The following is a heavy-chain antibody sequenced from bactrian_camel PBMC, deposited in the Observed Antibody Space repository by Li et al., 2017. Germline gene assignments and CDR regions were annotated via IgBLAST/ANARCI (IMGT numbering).Heavy chain of an antibody. CDR2: IDTVGST. CDR3: AADYVGPGWCSGDYNY. J-gene: IGHJ4*01. V-gene: IGHV3S9*01. Sequence: QLVESGGGSVQAGGSLRLSCTAASGVTFGRVSVGWFRQAPGKGLEWISTIDTVGSTYYADSVKGRFTISQDNAKKTLYLRMSSLKTEDTAVYSCAADYVGPGWCSGDYNYWGQGTQVTVS. CDR1: GVTFGRVS. D-gene: IGHD1*01.